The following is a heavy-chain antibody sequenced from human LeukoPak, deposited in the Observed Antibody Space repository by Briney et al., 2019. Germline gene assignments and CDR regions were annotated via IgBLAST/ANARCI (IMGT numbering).Heavy chain of an antibody. V-gene: IGHV4-39*07. J-gene: IGHJ6*03. Sequence: SETLSLTCTVSGGSISSSSYYWGWIRQPPGQGLEWIGSIYYSGSTYYNPSLKSRVTISVDTSKNQFSLKLSSVTAADTAVYYCARARGYRGSGSYYVNFYYYYMDVWGKGTTVTISS. CDR1: GGSISSSSYY. CDR3: ARARGYRGSGSYYVNFYYYYMDV. D-gene: IGHD3-10*01. CDR2: IYYSGST.